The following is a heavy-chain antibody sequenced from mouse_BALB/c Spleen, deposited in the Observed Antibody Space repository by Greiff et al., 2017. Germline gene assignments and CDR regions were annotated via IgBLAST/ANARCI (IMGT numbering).Heavy chain of an antibody. CDR3: AREGITKGFYYAMDY. D-gene: IGHD2-4*01. Sequence: VQLQESGPGLVAPSQSLSITCTVSGFSLTSYGVHWVRQPPGKGLEWLGVIWAGGSTNYNSALMSRLSISKDNSKSQVFLKMNSLQTDDTAMYYCAREGITKGFYYAMDYWGQGTSVTVSS. V-gene: IGHV2-9*02. CDR2: IWAGGST. J-gene: IGHJ4*01. CDR1: GFSLTSYG.